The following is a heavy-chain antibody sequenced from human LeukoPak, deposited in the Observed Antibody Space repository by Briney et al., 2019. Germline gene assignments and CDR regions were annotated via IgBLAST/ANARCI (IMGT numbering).Heavy chain of an antibody. J-gene: IGHJ4*02. Sequence: SVKVSCKASGGTFSSYAIGWVRQAPGQGLEWMGRIIPILGIANYAQKFQGRVTITADKSTSTAYMELSSLRSEDTAVYYCARGTAMVIRSPFDYWGQGTLVTVSS. CDR2: IIPILGIA. CDR1: GGTFSSYA. CDR3: ARGTAMVIRSPFDY. V-gene: IGHV1-69*04. D-gene: IGHD5-18*01.